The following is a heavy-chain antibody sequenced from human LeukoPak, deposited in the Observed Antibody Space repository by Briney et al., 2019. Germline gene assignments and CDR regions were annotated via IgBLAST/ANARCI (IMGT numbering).Heavy chain of an antibody. CDR2: IHYSGST. CDR1: GGSISSYY. V-gene: IGHV4-59*01. Sequence: SETLSLTCTVSGGSISSYYWSWIRQPPGKGLEWIGYIHYSGSTNYNPSLKSRVTISVDTSKNQFSLKLSSVTAADTAVYYCARARVITHDFEYWGQGTLVTVSS. D-gene: IGHD4-17*01. CDR3: ARARVITHDFEY. J-gene: IGHJ4*02.